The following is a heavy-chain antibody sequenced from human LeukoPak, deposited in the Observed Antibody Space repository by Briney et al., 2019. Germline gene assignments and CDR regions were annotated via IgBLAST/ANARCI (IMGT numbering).Heavy chain of an antibody. CDR3: AYDILTAYDY. V-gene: IGHV3-15*01. CDR2: IKRNTNGLTP. Sequence: GGPLSLPYSASGFTLSNAWMHGVPQAPGKELEGVGHIKRNTNGLTPDYAEPVKGRFSISRDDSKTPLYLQMNSLKTDFLFVQKTAYDILTAYDYWGQGTLVTVSS. D-gene: IGHD3-9*01. CDR1: GFTLSNAW. J-gene: IGHJ4*02.